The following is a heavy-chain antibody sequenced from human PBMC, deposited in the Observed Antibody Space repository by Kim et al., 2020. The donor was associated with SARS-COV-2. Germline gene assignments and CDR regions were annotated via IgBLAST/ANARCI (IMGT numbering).Heavy chain of an antibody. CDR3: ARGLSWIQPWSGFDY. D-gene: IGHD5-18*01. Sequence: SETLSLTCAVYGGSFSGYYWSWIRQPPGKGLEWIGEINHSGSTNYNPSLKSRVTISVDTSKNQFSLKLSSVTAADTAVYYYARGLSWIQPWSGFDYWGQGTLVTVSS. V-gene: IGHV4-34*01. J-gene: IGHJ4*02. CDR2: INHSGST. CDR1: GGSFSGYY.